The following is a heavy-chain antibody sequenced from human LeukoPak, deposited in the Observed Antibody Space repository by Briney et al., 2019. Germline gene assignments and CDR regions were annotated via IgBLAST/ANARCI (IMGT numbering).Heavy chain of an antibody. Sequence: PGRSLRLSCAASGFTFSSYAMHWVRQAPGKGLEWVAVISYDGSNKYYADSVKGRFTISRDNSKNTLYLQMNSLRAEDTAVYYCARDYGDYGIEYYFDYWGQGTLVTVSS. V-gene: IGHV3-30*04. J-gene: IGHJ4*02. CDR3: ARDYGDYGIEYYFDY. CDR2: ISYDGSNK. D-gene: IGHD4-17*01. CDR1: GFTFSSYA.